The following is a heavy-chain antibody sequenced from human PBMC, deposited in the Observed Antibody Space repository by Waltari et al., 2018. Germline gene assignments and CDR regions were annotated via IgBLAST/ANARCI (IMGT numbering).Heavy chain of an antibody. D-gene: IGHD2-15*01. CDR3: ARVRTLTYCSGGSCYQNAEYFQH. CDR1: GGSFSGYY. CDR2: INHSGST. V-gene: IGHV4-34*01. Sequence: QVQLQQWGAGLLKPSETLSLTCAVYGGSFSGYYWSWIRQPPGKGLEWIGEINHSGSTNYMPSLTSRYTISVDTSKNQCSLKLSSVTAADTAVYYCARVRTLTYCSGGSCYQNAEYFQHWGQGTLVTVSS. J-gene: IGHJ1*01.